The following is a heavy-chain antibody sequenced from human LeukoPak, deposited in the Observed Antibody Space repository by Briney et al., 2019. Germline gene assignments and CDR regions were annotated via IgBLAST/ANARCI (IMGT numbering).Heavy chain of an antibody. CDR1: GGSISSSSYY. V-gene: IGHV4-39*07. Sequence: PSETLSLTCTVSGGSISSSSYYWGWIRQPPGKGLEWIARIYYSGATYYNSSLESRVTISIDTSKNQFSLKLSSVTAADTAVYYCARDSHYYDSSGPDYWGQGTLVTVSS. CDR3: ARDSHYYDSSGPDY. D-gene: IGHD3-22*01. J-gene: IGHJ4*02. CDR2: IYYSGAT.